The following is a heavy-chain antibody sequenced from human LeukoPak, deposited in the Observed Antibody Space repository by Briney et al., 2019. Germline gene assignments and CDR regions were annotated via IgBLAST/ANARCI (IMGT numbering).Heavy chain of an antibody. D-gene: IGHD3-10*01. Sequence: GGSLRLSCAASGFTFSSYEMNWVRQAPGKGLEWVSYISSSGSTIYYADSVKGRFTISRDNSKNTLYLQRNSLRAEDTAVYYCAREVHYGSGIYYFDYWGQGTLVTVSS. CDR2: ISSSGSTI. CDR3: AREVHYGSGIYYFDY. J-gene: IGHJ4*02. V-gene: IGHV3-48*03. CDR1: GFTFSSYE.